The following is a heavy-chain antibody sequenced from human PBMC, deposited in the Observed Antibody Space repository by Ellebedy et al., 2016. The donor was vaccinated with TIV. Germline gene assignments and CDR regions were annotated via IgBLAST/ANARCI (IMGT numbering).Heavy chain of an antibody. Sequence: SETLSLXXAVYGGSFSGYYWSWIRQPPGKGLEWIGEINHSGSTNYNPSLKSRVTISVDTSKNQFSLKLSSVTAADTAVYYCATLYSSSSYYYYGMDGWGQGTTVTVSS. CDR2: INHSGST. J-gene: IGHJ6*02. V-gene: IGHV4-34*01. D-gene: IGHD6-6*01. CDR1: GGSFSGYY. CDR3: ATLYSSSSYYYYGMDG.